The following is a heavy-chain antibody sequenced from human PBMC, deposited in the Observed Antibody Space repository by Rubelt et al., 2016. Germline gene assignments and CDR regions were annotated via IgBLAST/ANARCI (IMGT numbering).Heavy chain of an antibody. Sequence: HWVRQAPGKGLEWMGGFDPEDGETIYAQKFQGRVTMTEDTSTDTAYMELSSLRSEDTAVYYCAKDATYYYGSGQDNWFDPWGQGTLVTVSS. CDR3: AKDATYYYGSGQDNWFDP. CDR2: FDPEDGET. D-gene: IGHD3-10*01. J-gene: IGHJ5*02. V-gene: IGHV1-24*01.